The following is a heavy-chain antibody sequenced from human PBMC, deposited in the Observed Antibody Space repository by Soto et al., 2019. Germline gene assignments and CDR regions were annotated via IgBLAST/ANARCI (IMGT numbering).Heavy chain of an antibody. Sequence: QVQLQESGPGLVKPSQTLSLTCTVSGGSISSGDYYWSWIRQPPGKGLEWIGYIYYSGSTYYNPSLKSRVTISVDTSKNQFCLKLSSVNAADTAVYYCARDGKGKISGWTPYFDYWGQGTLVTVSS. CDR2: IYYSGST. CDR1: GGSISSGDYY. D-gene: IGHD6-19*01. V-gene: IGHV4-30-4*01. J-gene: IGHJ4*02. CDR3: ARDGKGKISGWTPYFDY.